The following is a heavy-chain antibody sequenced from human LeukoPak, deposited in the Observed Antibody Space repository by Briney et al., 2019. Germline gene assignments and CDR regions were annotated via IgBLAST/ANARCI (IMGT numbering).Heavy chain of an antibody. V-gene: IGHV1-2*02. CDR2: VNPRNGGT. CDR3: ATGLQYGLWGVPYFYYMHA. Sequence: ASVKVPCKASGYDFTGYYVHWLRQTPGHGFEWMGWVNPRNGGTHYAQNFQGRVTITGDASITTAYMELASLTSDDTAVYYCATGLQYGLWGVPYFYYMHAWGEGTTVTVSS. J-gene: IGHJ6*03. CDR1: GYDFTGYY. D-gene: IGHD3-10*01.